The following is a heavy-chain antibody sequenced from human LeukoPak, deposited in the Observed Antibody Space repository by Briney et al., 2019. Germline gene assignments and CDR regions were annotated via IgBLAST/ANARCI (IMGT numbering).Heavy chain of an antibody. D-gene: IGHD5-12*01. CDR3: ARGGGYSGYDYGRFDY. Sequence: SETLSFTCTVSGGSISSYYWSWIRQPPGKGLEWIGYIYYSGSTNYNPSLKSRVTISVDTSKNQFSLKLSSVTAADTAVYYCARGGGYSGYDYGRFDYWGQGTLVTVSS. CDR1: GGSISSYY. CDR2: IYYSGST. V-gene: IGHV4-59*01. J-gene: IGHJ4*02.